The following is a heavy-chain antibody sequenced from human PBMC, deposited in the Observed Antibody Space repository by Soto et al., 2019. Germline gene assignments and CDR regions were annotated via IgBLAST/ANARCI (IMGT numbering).Heavy chain of an antibody. D-gene: IGHD2-15*01. CDR3: ARDEVGYYYYGMDG. CDR1: GYTFTGYY. Sequence: QVQLVQSGAEVKKPGASVKVSCKASGYTFTGYYMHWVRQAPGQGLEWMGWINPNSGGTNYAQKCQGRVTMTRDTSISTAYMELSRLRSDDTAVYYCARDEVGYYYYGMDGWGQGTTVTVSS. V-gene: IGHV1-2*02. CDR2: INPNSGGT. J-gene: IGHJ6*02.